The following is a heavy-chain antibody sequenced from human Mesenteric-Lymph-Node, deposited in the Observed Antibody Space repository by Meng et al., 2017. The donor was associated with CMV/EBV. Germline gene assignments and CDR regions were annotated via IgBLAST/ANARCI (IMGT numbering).Heavy chain of an antibody. J-gene: IGHJ6*02. CDR1: GYTFTGFY. D-gene: IGHD2-2*01. CDR3: GTGYCSSTSCYDDPYYYGMDV. V-gene: IGHV1-2*02. Sequence: ASVKVSCKASGYTFTGFYVHWVRQVPGQGLEWLGWIKPSSGDTNYAQKFQGRVTMTRDTAITTAYMELSSLRSDDTAVYYCGTGYCSSTSCYDDPYYYGMDVWGQGTTVTVSS. CDR2: IKPSSGDT.